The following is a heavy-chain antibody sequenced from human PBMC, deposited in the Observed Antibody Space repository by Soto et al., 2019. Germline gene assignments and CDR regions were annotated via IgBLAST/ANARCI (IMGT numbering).Heavy chain of an antibody. Sequence: PSETLSLTCTVSGGSISSYYWSWIRQRPGKGLEWIGYIYYSGSTNYNPSLKSRVTISVDTSKNQFSLKLSSVTAADTAVYYCARDRSGFWSGYHYYYYGIDVWGQGTTVTVSS. CDR3: ARDRSGFWSGYHYYYYGIDV. CDR1: GGSISSYY. D-gene: IGHD3-3*01. CDR2: IYYSGST. V-gene: IGHV4-59*01. J-gene: IGHJ6*02.